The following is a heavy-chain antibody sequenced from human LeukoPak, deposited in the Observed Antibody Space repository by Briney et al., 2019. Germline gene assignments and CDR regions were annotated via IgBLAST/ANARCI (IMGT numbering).Heavy chain of an antibody. CDR1: GFTFSSYS. V-gene: IGHV3-21*01. J-gene: IGHJ4*02. D-gene: IGHD2-21*02. CDR2: ISSSNSYI. Sequence: NPGGSLRLSCAASGFTFSSYSMNWVRQAPGKGLEWVSSISSSNSYIYYADSVKGRFTISRDNAKNSLYLQMNSLRAEDTAVYYCARDQGGDCIAGGGDYWGQGTLVTVSS. CDR3: ARDQGGDCIAGGGDY.